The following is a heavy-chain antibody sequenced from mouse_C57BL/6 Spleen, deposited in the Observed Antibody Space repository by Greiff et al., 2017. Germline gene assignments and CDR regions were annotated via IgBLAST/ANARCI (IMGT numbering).Heavy chain of an antibody. D-gene: IGHD3-2*02. V-gene: IGHV5-17*01. CDR2: ISSGSSTI. CDR1: GFTFSDYG. Sequence: EVHLVESGGGLVKPGGSLKLSCAASGFTFSDYGMHWVRQAPEKGLEWVAYISSGSSTIYYADTVKGRFTISRDNAKNTLFLQRTSLRSEDTAMYYCARPTAQACDYWGQGTTLTVSS. CDR3: ARPTAQACDY. J-gene: IGHJ2*01.